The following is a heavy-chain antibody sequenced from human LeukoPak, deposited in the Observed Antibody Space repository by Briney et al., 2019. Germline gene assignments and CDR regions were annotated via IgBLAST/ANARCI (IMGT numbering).Heavy chain of an antibody. J-gene: IGHJ4*02. CDR1: GFTFSSYG. CDR2: ISGSGGSI. Sequence: GGSLRLSCAASGFTFSSYGMSWVRQAPGKGLEWVSAISGSGGSIYYAESLKGRFTISRDNAKNSLYLQMNSLRAEDTAVYYCAKAPVTTCRGAFRSPFDYWGLGTLVTVSS. V-gene: IGHV3-23*01. D-gene: IGHD2-15*01. CDR3: AKAPVTTCRGAFRSPFDY.